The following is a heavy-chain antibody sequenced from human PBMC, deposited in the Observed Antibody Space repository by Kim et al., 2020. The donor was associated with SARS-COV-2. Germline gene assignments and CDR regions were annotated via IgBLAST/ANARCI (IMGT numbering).Heavy chain of an antibody. CDR2: IWYDGSNK. Sequence: GGSLRLSCAASGFTFSSYGMHWVRQAPGKGLEWVAVIWYDGSNKYYADSVKGRFTISRDNSKNTLYLQMNSLRAEDTAVYYCARDRARLGYFDYWGQGTLVTVSS. CDR3: ARDRARLGYFDY. CDR1: GFTFSSYG. J-gene: IGHJ4*02. V-gene: IGHV3-33*01.